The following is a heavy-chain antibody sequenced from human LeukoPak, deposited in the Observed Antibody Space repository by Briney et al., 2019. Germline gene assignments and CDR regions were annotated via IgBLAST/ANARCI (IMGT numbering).Heavy chain of an antibody. Sequence: GASVKVSCKASGYTFTGYYIHWMRQAPGQGLEWMGWINTNSGYTSYAQKFHDRVTMTRDTSISTAYMELSSLGSDDTAVYYCSRSAGIGFGELLNPSDQWGQGTLVTVSS. J-gene: IGHJ4*02. CDR1: GYTFTGYY. V-gene: IGHV1-2*02. D-gene: IGHD3-10*01. CDR2: INTNSGYT. CDR3: SRSAGIGFGELLNPSDQ.